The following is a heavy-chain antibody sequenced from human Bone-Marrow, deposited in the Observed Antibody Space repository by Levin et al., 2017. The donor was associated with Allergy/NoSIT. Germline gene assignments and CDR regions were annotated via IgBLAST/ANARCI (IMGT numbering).Heavy chain of an antibody. Sequence: ASVKVSCAASGFTFSSYAMSWVRQAPGKGLEWVSAITRSGDTTYHTDSVKGRFTTSRDNSKNTLDLQMNGLRIEDTAVYYCTKPDSIGWYDHWGQGTLVTVSS. V-gene: IGHV3-23*01. CDR1: GFTFSSYA. J-gene: IGHJ5*02. CDR2: ITRSGDTT. CDR3: TKPDSIGWYDH. D-gene: IGHD6-19*01.